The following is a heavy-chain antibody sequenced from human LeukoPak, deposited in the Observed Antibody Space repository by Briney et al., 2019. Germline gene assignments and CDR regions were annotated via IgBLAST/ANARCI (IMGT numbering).Heavy chain of an antibody. CDR1: GFTFSDYY. CDR3: ARDRPLYSGGSCYPLYYYYYMDV. Sequence: SGGSLRLPCAASGFTFSDYYMSWVRQAPGKGLEWVSYISSSGSTIYYADSVKGRFTISRDNAKNSLYLQMNSLRAEDTAVYYCARDRPLYSGGSCYPLYYYYYMDVWGKGTTVTVSS. J-gene: IGHJ6*03. D-gene: IGHD2-15*01. CDR2: ISSSGSTI. V-gene: IGHV3-11*04.